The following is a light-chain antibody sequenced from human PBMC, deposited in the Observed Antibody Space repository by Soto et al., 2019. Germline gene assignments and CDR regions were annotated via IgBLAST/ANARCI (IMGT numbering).Light chain of an antibody. J-gene: IGLJ2*01. CDR1: SSDVASYNL. V-gene: IGLV2-23*01. Sequence: QPVLTQPASVSGSPGQSITISCTGTSSDVASYNLVSWYQHHPGKDPKLMIYEAFKRPSGVSNRFSGSKSGNTASLTISGLQAEDEADYYCCSYAGGGTPLFGGGTKLTVL. CDR3: CSYAGGGTPL. CDR2: EAF.